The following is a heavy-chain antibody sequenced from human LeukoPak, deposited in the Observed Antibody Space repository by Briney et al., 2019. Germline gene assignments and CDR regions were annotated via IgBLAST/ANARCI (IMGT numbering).Heavy chain of an antibody. CDR3: ASVGATDY. D-gene: IGHD1-26*01. CDR1: GFTFDSYG. Sequence: GGSLRLSCAASGFTFDSYGMSWVRQAPGKGLEWVSGINWNGDDTTYADSVKGRFTISRDNAKNSLYLQMNSLRAEDTAVYYCASVGATDYWGQGTLVTVSS. CDR2: INWNGDDT. V-gene: IGHV3-20*04. J-gene: IGHJ4*02.